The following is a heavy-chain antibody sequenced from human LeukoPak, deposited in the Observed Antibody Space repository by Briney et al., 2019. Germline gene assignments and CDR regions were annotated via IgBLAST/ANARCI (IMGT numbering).Heavy chain of an antibody. D-gene: IGHD2-15*01. J-gene: IGHJ4*02. CDR2: FDPEDGET. CDR1: GYTLTELS. V-gene: IGHV1-24*01. CDR3: ATEVVVAAAFDY. Sequence: ASVTVSCKVSGYTLTELSMHWVRQAPGKGLEWMGGFDPEDGETIYAQKFQGRVTMTEDTSTDTAYMELSSLRSEDTAVYYCATEVVVAAAFDYWGQGTLVTVSS.